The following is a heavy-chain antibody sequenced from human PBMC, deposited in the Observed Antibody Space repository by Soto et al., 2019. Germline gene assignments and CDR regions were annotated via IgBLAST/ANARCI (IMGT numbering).Heavy chain of an antibody. CDR2: ISYDGSNK. Sequence: PGRSLRLSCAASGFTFSRYAMHWVRQAPGKGLEWVALISYDGSNKYYADSVKGRFTISRDNSKNTLCLQVNSLRAEDTAVYYCAISGCNSSSLDYWGQGTLVTVSS. CDR1: GFTFSRYA. CDR3: AISGCNSSSLDY. V-gene: IGHV3-30-3*01. D-gene: IGHD2-2*01. J-gene: IGHJ4*02.